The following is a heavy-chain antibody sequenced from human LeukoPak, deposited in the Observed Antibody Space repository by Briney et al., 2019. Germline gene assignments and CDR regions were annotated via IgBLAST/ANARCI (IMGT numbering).Heavy chain of an antibody. J-gene: IGHJ6*03. Sequence: ASVKVSCKASGYTFTSYGTSWVRQAPGQGLEWMGWISAYNGNTNYAQKLQGRVTMTTDTSTSTAYMELRSLRSDDTAVYYCARKHRYCSSTNCPRYAYYYYYMDVWGKGTTVTVSS. V-gene: IGHV1-18*01. CDR2: ISAYNGNT. D-gene: IGHD2-2*01. CDR1: GYTFTSYG. CDR3: ARKHRYCSSTNCPRYAYYYYYMDV.